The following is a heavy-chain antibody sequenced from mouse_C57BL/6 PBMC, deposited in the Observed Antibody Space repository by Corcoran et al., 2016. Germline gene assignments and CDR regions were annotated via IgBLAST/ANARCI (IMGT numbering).Heavy chain of an antibody. CDR3: ARGGYGSSYWYFDV. J-gene: IGHJ1*01. CDR1: GYTFTDYY. V-gene: IGHV1-26*01. D-gene: IGHD1-1*01. CDR2: INPNNGGT. Sequence: EVQLQQSGPELVKPGASVKISCKASGYTFTDYYMNWVKQSHGKSLEWIGDINPNNGGTSYNQKFKGKATLTVDKSSSTAYMELRSLTSEDSAVYYCARGGYGSSYWYFDVWGQGTTLTVSS.